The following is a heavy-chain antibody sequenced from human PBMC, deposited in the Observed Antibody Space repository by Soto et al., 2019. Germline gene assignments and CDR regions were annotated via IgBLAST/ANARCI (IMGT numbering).Heavy chain of an antibody. D-gene: IGHD3-22*01. V-gene: IGHV5-51*01. J-gene: IGHJ5*02. CDR2: IFPSDSDT. CDR1: GYRFTSYW. CDR3: ARKDKSGYFNWFDP. Sequence: GESLTIFCRSPGYRFTSYWIAWVPQMPGKGLEWMGIIFPSDSDTRYSPSFQGQVTISADRSTSTVFLQWARLKAPDTAVYFCARKDKSGYFNWFDPWGQGTMVTVSS.